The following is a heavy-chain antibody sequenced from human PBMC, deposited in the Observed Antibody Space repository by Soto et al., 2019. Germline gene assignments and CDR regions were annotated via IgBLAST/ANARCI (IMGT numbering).Heavy chain of an antibody. D-gene: IGHD4-4*01. J-gene: IGHJ5*02. Sequence: ASVKVSWKNSGYTFTSCGIHWVRQATGQGLEWMGWVNPHSGNTGLAQKFQGRVTMTTNTSISTAYMELSSLISEDTAVYYCARGVLSVNYEHNLFGPWGQGTLDTVSS. CDR2: VNPHSGNT. V-gene: IGHV1-8*01. CDR1: GYTFTSCG. CDR3: ARGVLSVNYEHNLFGP.